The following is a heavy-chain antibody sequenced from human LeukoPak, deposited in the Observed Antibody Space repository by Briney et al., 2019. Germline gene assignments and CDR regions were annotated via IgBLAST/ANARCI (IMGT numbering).Heavy chain of an antibody. Sequence: GGSLRPSCAASGFTFSSYGMSWVRQAPGKGLEWVSAISGSGGSTYYADSVKGRFTISRDNSKNTLYLQMNSLRAEDTAVYYCAKDEHYYDSSGIFDYWGQGTLVTVSS. V-gene: IGHV3-23*01. CDR1: GFTFSSYG. J-gene: IGHJ4*02. CDR3: AKDEHYYDSSGIFDY. CDR2: ISGSGGST. D-gene: IGHD3-22*01.